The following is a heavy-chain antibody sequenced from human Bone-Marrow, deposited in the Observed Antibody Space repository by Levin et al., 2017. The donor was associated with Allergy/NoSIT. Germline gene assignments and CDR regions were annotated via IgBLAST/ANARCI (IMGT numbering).Heavy chain of an antibody. CDR2: LSWDDEK. Sequence: SGPTLVKPTQTLTLTCTFSGFSLSTTGVAVGWVRQSPGEALEWLALLSWDDEKRYSPSLESRRSITRDTSKNQVVLTMTNMDSVDTATYFCAHSSQAWFGEFSHWGQGTLVTVSS. CDR1: GFSLSTTGVA. D-gene: IGHD3-10*01. V-gene: IGHV2-5*02. J-gene: IGHJ4*02. CDR3: AHSSQAWFGEFSH.